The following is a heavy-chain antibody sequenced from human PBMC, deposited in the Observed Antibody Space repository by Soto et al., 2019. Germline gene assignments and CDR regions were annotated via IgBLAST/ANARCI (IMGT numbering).Heavy chain of an antibody. CDR1: RFTVSSNY. CDR3: ATAKLLLPWLFDY. V-gene: IGHV3-66*01. D-gene: IGHD2-15*01. CDR2: IYSGGST. Sequence: PGGSLRLSCAASRFTVSSNYMTWVPQAPGKGLEWVSVIYSGGSTNYADSVKGRFTISRDDSKNTLFLQMNSLRAEDTAVYYCATAKLLLPWLFDYWGQGTLVTVSS. J-gene: IGHJ4*02.